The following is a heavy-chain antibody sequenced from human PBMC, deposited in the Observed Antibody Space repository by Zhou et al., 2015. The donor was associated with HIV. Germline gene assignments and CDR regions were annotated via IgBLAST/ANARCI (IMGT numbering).Heavy chain of an antibody. CDR2: IIPLLGTA. Sequence: QVQLVQSGAELRKPGSSVKVSCKTSGAPFSTFAINWVRQAPGQGPEWMGGIIPLLGTADYARKFQGRVTITADTSTATGYLELRSLTSDDTAVYFCARSSVNHDNAFDLWGQGTKVIVSS. CDR1: GAPFSTFA. V-gene: IGHV1-69*06. J-gene: IGHJ3*01. CDR3: ARSSVNHDNAFDL. D-gene: IGHD3-22*01.